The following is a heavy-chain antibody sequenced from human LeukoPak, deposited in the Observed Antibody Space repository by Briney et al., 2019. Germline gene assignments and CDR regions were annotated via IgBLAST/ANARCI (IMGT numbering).Heavy chain of an antibody. J-gene: IGHJ4*01. Sequence: QTGGSLILSCAASGFTFNNYAMTWVRQAPGRGLEWVSTISSRGDSTYDADSVRGRFTTSRDNSQNSLYLQMNSLRAEDTAVYYCAKGPRPDISVAHTLERWGQGTLVTVSS. CDR3: AKGPRPDISVAHTLER. CDR2: ISSRGDST. CDR1: GFTFNNYA. V-gene: IGHV3-23*01. D-gene: IGHD6-19*01.